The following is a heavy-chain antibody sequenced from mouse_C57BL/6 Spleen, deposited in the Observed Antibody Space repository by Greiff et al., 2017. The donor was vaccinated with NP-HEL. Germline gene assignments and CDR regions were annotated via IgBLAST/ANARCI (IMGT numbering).Heavy chain of an antibody. CDR1: GYTFTSYW. CDR3: GRGRDDEGGFDY. Sequence: VQLQQPGAELVKPGASVKLSCKASGYTFTSYWMHWVKQRPGRGLEWIGRIDPNSGGTKYNEKFKSKATLTVDKPSSTAYMQLSSLTSEDAAGYNGGRGRDDEGGFDYWGQGTTLTVSS. J-gene: IGHJ2*01. V-gene: IGHV1-72*01. CDR2: IDPNSGGT.